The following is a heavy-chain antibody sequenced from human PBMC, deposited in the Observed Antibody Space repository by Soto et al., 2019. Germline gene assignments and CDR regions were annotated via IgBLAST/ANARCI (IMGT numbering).Heavy chain of an antibody. Sequence: QVQLVESGGGLVKPGGSLRLSCAASGFTFSDYYMSWIRQAPGKGLEWVSYISSSSSYTNYADSVKGRFTISRDNAKNSLYLQMNSLRAEDTAVYYCARARSRDDPNYWFDPWGQGTLVTVSS. CDR2: ISSSSSYT. CDR3: ARARSRDDPNYWFDP. V-gene: IGHV3-11*06. CDR1: GFTFSDYY. J-gene: IGHJ5*02. D-gene: IGHD7-27*01.